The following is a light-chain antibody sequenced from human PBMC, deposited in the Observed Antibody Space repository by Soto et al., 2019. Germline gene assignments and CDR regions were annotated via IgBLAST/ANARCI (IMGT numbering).Light chain of an antibody. Sequence: EIVLTQSPGTLSLSPGERATLSCRASQSVSSNYLAWYQHKPGQTPRLLIYDASSRATGIPDRFSGSGSGTDFTLTISRLEPEDCAVYFCQQYTRSPLTFGGGTNLEIK. J-gene: IGKJ4*01. CDR1: QSVSSNY. V-gene: IGKV3-20*01. CDR2: DAS. CDR3: QQYTRSPLT.